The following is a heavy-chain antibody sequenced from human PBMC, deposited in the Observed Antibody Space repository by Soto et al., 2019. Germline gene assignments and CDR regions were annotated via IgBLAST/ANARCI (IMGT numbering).Heavy chain of an antibody. CDR2: ISAHNGNT. J-gene: IGHJ5*02. CDR3: ARDGDIVVVPAAIWFDP. CDR1: GYTFTSYG. D-gene: IGHD2-2*02. V-gene: IGHV1-18*01. Sequence: QAQLVQSGAEVKKPGASVKVSCKASGYTFTSYGISWVRQAPGQGLEWMGWISAHNGNTNYAQKLQGRVTMTTDTSTSTAYMELRSLRSDDTAVYYCARDGDIVVVPAAIWFDPWGQGTLVTVSS.